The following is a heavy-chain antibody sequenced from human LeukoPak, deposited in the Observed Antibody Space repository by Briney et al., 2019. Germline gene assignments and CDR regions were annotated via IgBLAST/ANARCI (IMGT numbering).Heavy chain of an antibody. CDR1: GFTFSSYA. CDR2: ISDTGGST. V-gene: IGHV3-23*01. D-gene: IGHD6-19*01. CDR3: AKDLSRAVAADWFDP. J-gene: IGHJ5*02. Sequence: PGGSLRLSCAASGFTFSSYAMTWVRQAPGKGLEWVSAISDTGGSTYDADSVKGRFTISRDNSKNTLYLQMNSLRAEDTAVYYCAKDLSRAVAADWFDPWDQGSLVTVSS.